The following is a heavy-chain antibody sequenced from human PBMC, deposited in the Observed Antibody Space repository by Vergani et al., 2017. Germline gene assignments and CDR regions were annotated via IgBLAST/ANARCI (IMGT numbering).Heavy chain of an antibody. D-gene: IGHD2-2*02. CDR3: ARGCGSTSCYKRGEDWFDP. V-gene: IGHV1-46*01. Sequence: QVQLVQSGAEVKKPGASVKVSCQASGYTFTSYYIHWVRQAPGQGLEWMGIINPSGGSTNYAQKFQVRVTMTRDTSTSTVFMELSSLRSEETAVYYCARGCGSTSCYKRGEDWFDPWGQGTLVTVSS. CDR1: GYTFTSYY. J-gene: IGHJ5*02. CDR2: INPSGGST.